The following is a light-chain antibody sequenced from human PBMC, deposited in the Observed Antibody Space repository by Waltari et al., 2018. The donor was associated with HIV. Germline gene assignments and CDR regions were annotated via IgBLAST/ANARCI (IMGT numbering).Light chain of an antibody. CDR3: QQYGSSPPIT. V-gene: IGKV3-20*01. CDR2: GAA. Sequence: EIVLTQSPGTLSLSPGERATLSCRASQSVSSSYLAWYQQKSGQAPRLLIFGAASRATGIPDRFSGSGSGTDFTLTISSLEPEDFAVYYCQQYGSSPPITFGQGTRLEIK. CDR1: QSVSSSY. J-gene: IGKJ5*01.